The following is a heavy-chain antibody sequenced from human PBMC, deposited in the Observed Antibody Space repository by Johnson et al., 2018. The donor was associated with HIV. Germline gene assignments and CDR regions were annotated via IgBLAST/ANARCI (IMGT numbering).Heavy chain of an antibody. J-gene: IGHJ3*02. D-gene: IGHD2-2*01. V-gene: IGHV3-30*04. CDR2: ISYDGSKR. CDR1: GFTFSSYA. CDR3: AASWYGVSRPNAFDI. Sequence: QVQLVESGGGVVQPARSLRLSCAASGFTFSSYAMHWVRQAPGKGLEWVTFISYDGSKRYYADSVKGRFTISRDNSKNTLYLQMSSLRAEDTALYYCAASWYGVSRPNAFDIWGQGTMVTVSS.